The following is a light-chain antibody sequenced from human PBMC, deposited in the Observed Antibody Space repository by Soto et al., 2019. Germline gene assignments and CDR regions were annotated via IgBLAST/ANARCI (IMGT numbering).Light chain of an antibody. CDR3: QSYDSRLSGPL. V-gene: IGLV1-40*01. J-gene: IGLJ2*01. Sequence: QSVLTQPPSVSGAPGQRVTISCTGSSSNIGAGYDVHWYQQLPGTAPKLLIYGNSNRPSGVPDRFSGSKSGTSASLAITGLQAEDEADYYCQSYDSRLSGPLVGGGTKLTVL. CDR1: SSNIGAGYD. CDR2: GNS.